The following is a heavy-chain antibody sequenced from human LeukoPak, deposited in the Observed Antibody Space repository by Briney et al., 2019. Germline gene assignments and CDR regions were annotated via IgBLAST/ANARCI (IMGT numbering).Heavy chain of an antibody. CDR1: GGSFSGYY. Sequence: PSETLSLTCAVCGGSFSGYYWSWIRQPPGKGLEWIGEINHSGSTNYNPSLESRVTISVDTSKNQFSLKLSSVTAADTAVYYCARGRYTAMGPWGQGTLVTDSS. D-gene: IGHD5-18*01. CDR2: INHSGST. J-gene: IGHJ5*02. V-gene: IGHV4-34*01. CDR3: ARGRYTAMGP.